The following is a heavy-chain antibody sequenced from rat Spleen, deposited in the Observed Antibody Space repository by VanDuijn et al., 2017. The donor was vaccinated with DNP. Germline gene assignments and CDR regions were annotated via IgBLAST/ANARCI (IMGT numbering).Heavy chain of an antibody. CDR1: GFSLTRDG. Sequence: QVQLKESGPGLVQPSQTLSLTCTVSGFSLTRDGVTWVRQPPGKGLEWLAAMSSGGSTYYNSALKSRLSISRDTSKSQVFLKMNSLQTEDTAMYFCARCLIRVPDYWGQGVMVTVSS. D-gene: IGHD4-1*01. V-gene: IGHV2S12*01. J-gene: IGHJ2*01. CDR2: MSSGGST. CDR3: ARCLIRVPDY.